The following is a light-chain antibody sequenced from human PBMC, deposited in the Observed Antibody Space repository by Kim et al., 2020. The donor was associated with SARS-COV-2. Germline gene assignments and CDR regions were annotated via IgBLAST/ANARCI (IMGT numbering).Light chain of an antibody. J-gene: IGKJ1*01. CDR1: ESLSISY. V-gene: IGKV3-20*01. CDR2: STA. Sequence: PGDRATRPFSARESLSISYLACYQQKPGEQPTRLLYSTASRAAGSPGRIIGSRCGTDFILTTIRLEPEDYAMYYCRQYTDPLTLTFGQGTKVDIK. CDR3: RQYTDPLTLT.